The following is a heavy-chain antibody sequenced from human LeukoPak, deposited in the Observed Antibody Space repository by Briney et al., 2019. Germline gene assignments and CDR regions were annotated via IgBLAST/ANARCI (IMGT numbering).Heavy chain of an antibody. Sequence: PGGSLRLSCAASGFTFSSNYMNWVRQAPGKGLEWVSAISGSGGSTYYADSVKGRFTISRDNSKNTLYLQMNSLRAEDTAVYYCAKDWRARDSGWVRVGYFDYWGQGTLVTVSS. CDR3: AKDWRARDSGWVRVGYFDY. CDR2: ISGSGGST. V-gene: IGHV3-23*01. J-gene: IGHJ4*02. CDR1: GFTFSSNY. D-gene: IGHD5-12*01.